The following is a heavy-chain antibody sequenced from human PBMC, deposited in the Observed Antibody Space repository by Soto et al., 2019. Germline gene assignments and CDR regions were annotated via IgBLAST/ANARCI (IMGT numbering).Heavy chain of an antibody. D-gene: IGHD3-3*01. CDR3: AAGPPFWSGPNWFDP. CDR1: GFTFTSSA. CDR2: IVVGSGNT. Sequence: GASVKVSCKASGFTFTSSAMQWVRQARGQRLEWIGWIVVGSGNTNYAQKFQERVTITRDMSTSTAYMELSSLRSEDTAVYYCAAGPPFWSGPNWFDPWGQGTLVTVSS. J-gene: IGHJ5*02. V-gene: IGHV1-58*02.